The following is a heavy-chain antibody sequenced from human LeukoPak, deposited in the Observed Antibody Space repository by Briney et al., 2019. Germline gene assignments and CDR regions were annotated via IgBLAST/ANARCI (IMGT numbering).Heavy chain of an antibody. CDR2: ISYDGSNK. Sequence: GGSLRLSCAASGFAFSDYWMSWVRQAPGKGLEWVAVISYDGSNKYYADSVKGRITISRDNSKNTLSLQMNSLRAEDAAVYYCAKEGAYFGSGSYIGHYMDVWGKGTTVTVSS. D-gene: IGHD3-10*01. CDR3: AKEGAYFGSGSYIGHYMDV. J-gene: IGHJ6*03. CDR1: GFAFSDYW. V-gene: IGHV3-30*18.